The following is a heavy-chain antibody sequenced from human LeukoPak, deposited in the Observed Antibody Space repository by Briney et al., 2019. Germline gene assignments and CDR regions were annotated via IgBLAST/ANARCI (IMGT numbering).Heavy chain of an antibody. V-gene: IGHV6-1*01. CDR1: GDSIFTNNVA. CDR2: TYYRSKWSF. J-gene: IGHJ4*02. D-gene: IGHD6-6*01. Sequence: SQTLSLSCAISGDSIFTNNVAWNWIRQSPSRGLEWLGRTYYRSKWSFDYAVSVKSRITINADTSKNQFSLQLSSVTPEDTAVYYCARGKYTSFDNWGQGTLVTVSS. CDR3: ARGKYTSFDN.